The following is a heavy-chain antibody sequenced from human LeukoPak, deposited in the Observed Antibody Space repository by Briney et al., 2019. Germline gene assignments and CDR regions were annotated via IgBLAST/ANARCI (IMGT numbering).Heavy chain of an antibody. CDR1: GFIFSDYY. Sequence: KPGGSLRLSCAASGFIFSDYYMSWIRQAPGKGLEWVSYISNSGKTRYYADSVKGRFTISRDNAKNSLYLQMNSLRAEDTAVYYCVRDHVGGALFDYWGQGTLVTVSS. CDR2: ISNSGKTR. D-gene: IGHD1-26*01. J-gene: IGHJ4*02. V-gene: IGHV3-11*04. CDR3: VRDHVGGALFDY.